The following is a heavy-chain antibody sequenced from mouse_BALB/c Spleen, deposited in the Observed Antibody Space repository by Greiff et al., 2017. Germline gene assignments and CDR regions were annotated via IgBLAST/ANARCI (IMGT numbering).Heavy chain of an antibody. J-gene: IGHJ3*01. CDR2: INPSTGYT. D-gene: IGHD1-1*02. V-gene: IGHV1-7*01. CDR3: ARWWASEAY. CDR1: GYTFTSYW. Sequence: VQVVESGAELAKPGASVKMSCKASGYTFTSYWMHWVKQRPGQGLEWIGYINPSTGYTEYNQKFKDKATLTADKSSSTAYMQLSSLTSEDSAVYYCARWWASEAYWGQGTLVTVSA.